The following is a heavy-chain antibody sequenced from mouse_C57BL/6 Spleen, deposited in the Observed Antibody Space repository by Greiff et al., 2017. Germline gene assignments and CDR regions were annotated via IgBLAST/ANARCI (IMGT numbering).Heavy chain of an antibody. CDR2: IDPEDGET. CDR1: GFNIKDYY. V-gene: IGHV14-2*01. CDR3: ARVDYYGSRHWYFDV. D-gene: IGHD1-1*01. J-gene: IGHJ1*03. Sequence: VQLQQSGAELVKPGASVKLSCTASGFNIKDYYMHWVKQRTEQGLEWIGRIDPEDGETKYAPQFQGKATITADTSSNTAYLQLSSLTSEDTAVYYCARVDYYGSRHWYFDVWGTGTTVTVSA.